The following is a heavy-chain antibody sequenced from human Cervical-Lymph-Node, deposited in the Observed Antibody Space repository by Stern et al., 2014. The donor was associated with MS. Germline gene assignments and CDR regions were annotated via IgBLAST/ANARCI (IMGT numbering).Heavy chain of an antibody. CDR3: ARGHTYYYGMDV. Sequence: QLQLQESGPGLVKPSETLSLTCTVSGGSISNYYWSWIRQPPGKGLEWIGYIYYSGSTNYNPSLKSRVTISIDTSKTQFSLRLTSVTAADTAVYYCARGHTYYYGMDVWGQGTTVTVSS. CDR2: IYYSGST. J-gene: IGHJ6*02. CDR1: GGSISNYY. V-gene: IGHV4-59*01.